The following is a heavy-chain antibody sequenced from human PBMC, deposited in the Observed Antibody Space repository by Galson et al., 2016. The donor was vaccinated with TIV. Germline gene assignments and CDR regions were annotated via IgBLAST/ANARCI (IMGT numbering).Heavy chain of an antibody. V-gene: IGHV4-39*01. CDR1: GASISDSAYY. CDR3: ARLTASTSYYEYFEH. CDR2: LFYGGST. Sequence: LSLTCDVSGASISDSAYYWGWIRQPPGKGLEWIGSLFYGGSTFYNPSLNSRITISVDKSKNQLSLRVTSVTAADAAVYFCARLTASTSYYEYFEHWGQGTLVTVSS. D-gene: IGHD3-10*01. J-gene: IGHJ1*01.